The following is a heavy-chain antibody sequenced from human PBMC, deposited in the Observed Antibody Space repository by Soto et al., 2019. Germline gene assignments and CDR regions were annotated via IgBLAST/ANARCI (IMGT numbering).Heavy chain of an antibody. Sequence: GGSLRLSCAASGFTFSSYGMHWVRPAPGKGLEWVAVISYDGSNKYYADSVKGRFTISRDNSKNTLYLQMNSLRAEDTAVYYCAKDRDARGYCSSTSCYYGMDVWGQGTTVTVSS. CDR2: ISYDGSNK. D-gene: IGHD2-2*01. CDR1: GFTFSSYG. CDR3: AKDRDARGYCSSTSCYYGMDV. V-gene: IGHV3-30*18. J-gene: IGHJ6*02.